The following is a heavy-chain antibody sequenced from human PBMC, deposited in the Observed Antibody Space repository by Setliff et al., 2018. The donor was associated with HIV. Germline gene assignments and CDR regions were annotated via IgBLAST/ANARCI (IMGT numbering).Heavy chain of an antibody. V-gene: IGHV4-59*06. J-gene: IGHJ4*02. D-gene: IGHD2-8*02. CDR3: ARLIHTGLLYFDF. CDR1: GGSISSFY. CDR2: IYNTGST. Sequence: SETLSLTCTVSGGSISSFYWSWIRQPPGKGLEWIGYIYNTGSTYHSPSLESRVTISIDTSKNQFSLKLSSVTAADTAVYFCARLIHTGLLYFDFWGLGTLVTVSS.